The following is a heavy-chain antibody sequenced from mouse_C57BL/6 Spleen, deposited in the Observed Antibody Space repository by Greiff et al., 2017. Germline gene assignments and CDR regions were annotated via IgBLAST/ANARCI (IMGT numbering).Heavy chain of an antibody. CDR2: IDPENGDT. V-gene: IGHV14-4*01. J-gene: IGHJ3*01. D-gene: IGHD1-1*01. Sequence: VQLQQSGAELVRPGASVKLSCTASGFNIKDDYMHWVKQRPEQGLEWIGWIDPENGDTEYASKFQGKATITADTSSNTAYLQLSSLTSEDTAVYYCTLYYGSSSFAYWGQGTLVTVYA. CDR1: GFNIKDDY. CDR3: TLYYGSSSFAY.